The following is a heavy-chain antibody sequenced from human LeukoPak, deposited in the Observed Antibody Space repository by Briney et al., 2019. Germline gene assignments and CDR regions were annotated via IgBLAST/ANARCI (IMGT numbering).Heavy chain of an antibody. CDR2: IKSKTDGGTT. CDR3: EGGERGYFDY. D-gene: IGHD3-10*01. Sequence: GGSLRLSCAASKFTFTNAWMSWVRQAPGKGLEWVGRIKSKTDGGTTDYAAPVKGRFTISRDDSKNTLYLQMNSLKTEDTAVYYCEGGERGYFDYWGQGTLVTVSS. V-gene: IGHV3-15*01. J-gene: IGHJ4*02. CDR1: KFTFTNAW.